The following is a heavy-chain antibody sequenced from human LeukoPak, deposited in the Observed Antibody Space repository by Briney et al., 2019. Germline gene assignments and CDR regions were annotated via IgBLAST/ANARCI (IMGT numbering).Heavy chain of an antibody. V-gene: IGHV1-2*04. CDR3: ARPWASDAFDI. J-gene: IGHJ3*02. Sequence: ASVKVSCKASGYTFTGYYMHWVRQAPGQGLEWMGWINPNSGGTNYAQKFQGWVTMTRDTSISTVYMELSSLRSEDTAVYYCARPWASDAFDIWGQGTMVTVSS. D-gene: IGHD7-27*01. CDR1: GYTFTGYY. CDR2: INPNSGGT.